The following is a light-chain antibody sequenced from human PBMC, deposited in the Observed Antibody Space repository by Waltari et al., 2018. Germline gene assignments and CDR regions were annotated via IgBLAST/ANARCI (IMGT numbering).Light chain of an antibody. CDR3: QTWGTGTQVV. V-gene: IGLV4-69*02. Sequence: QLVLTQSPSASASLGASVKLTCTLSSGHSNYAIAWHQRQPEKGPQYLMKLNSDGSHSQGDGIPDRFSGPSSGAERYLTISSLQSEDEADYYCQTWGTGTQVVFGGGTKLTVL. CDR2: LNSDGSH. J-gene: IGLJ2*01. CDR1: SGHSNYA.